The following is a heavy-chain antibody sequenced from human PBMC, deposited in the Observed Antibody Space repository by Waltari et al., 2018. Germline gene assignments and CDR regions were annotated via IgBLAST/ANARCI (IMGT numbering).Heavy chain of an antibody. CDR3: ARGRFTIFVRXYMDV. J-gene: IGHJ6*03. V-gene: IGHV4-34*01. CDR1: GGSFSGYY. D-gene: IGHD3-3*01. Sequence: QVQLQQWGAGLLKPSETLSLTCAVYGGSFSGYYWSWIRQPPGKGLEWIGEINHSGSTNYNPSLKSRVTISVDTSKNQFSLKLSSVTAADTAVYYCARGRFTIFVRXYMDVWGKGTTVTVSS. CDR2: INHSGST.